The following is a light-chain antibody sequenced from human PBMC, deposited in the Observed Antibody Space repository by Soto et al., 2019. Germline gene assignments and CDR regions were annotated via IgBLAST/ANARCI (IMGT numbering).Light chain of an antibody. CDR1: SSNIGSNY. CDR2: RNN. V-gene: IGLV1-47*01. J-gene: IGLJ2*01. Sequence: QPVLTQPPSASGTPGQRVTISCSGSSSNIGSNYVYWYQQLPGTAPKLLIYRNNQRPSGVPDRFSGSKSGTSASLAISWLRSVDEADYYCAAWEDSLRGVVFGGGPKLTVL. CDR3: AAWEDSLRGVV.